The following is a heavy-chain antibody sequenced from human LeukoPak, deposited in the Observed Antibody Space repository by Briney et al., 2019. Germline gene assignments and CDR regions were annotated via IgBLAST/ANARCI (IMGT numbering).Heavy chain of an antibody. Sequence: PSETLSLTCAVFGGSLSGYYWSWVRQAPGKGLEWVSVLYSGGSTNYADSVKGRFTISRDNSKNTLYLQMNSLRAEDTAVYYCARVRDYYDSRGYYFEYFDHWGQGTLVTVSS. D-gene: IGHD3-22*01. CDR2: LYSGGST. CDR1: GGSLSGYY. CDR3: ARVRDYYDSRGYYFEYFDH. V-gene: IGHV3-53*01. J-gene: IGHJ1*01.